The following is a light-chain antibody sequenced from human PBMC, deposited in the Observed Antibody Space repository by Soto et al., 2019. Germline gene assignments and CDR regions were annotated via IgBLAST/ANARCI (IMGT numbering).Light chain of an antibody. CDR2: YDD. CDR1: SSNIGNNA. V-gene: IGLV1-36*01. J-gene: IGLJ3*02. CDR3: AALDDSLTGQV. Sequence: QSVLTQPPSVSEAPRQRVTISCSGSSSNIGNNAVNWYQQLPGKAPKLLIYYDDLLPSGVSDRFSGSKSGTSASLAISGLQSEDEADYYCAALDDSLTGQVFGGGTKLTVL.